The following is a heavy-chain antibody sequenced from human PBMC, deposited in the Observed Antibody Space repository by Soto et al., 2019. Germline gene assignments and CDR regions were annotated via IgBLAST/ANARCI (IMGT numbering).Heavy chain of an antibody. Sequence: SETLSLTCAVYGGSFSGYYWSWIRQPPGKGLEWIGEINHSGSTNYNPSLKSRVTISVDTSKNQFSLKLSSVTAADTAVYYCARGQPTPYGDYAGTWFDPWGQGTLVTVSS. V-gene: IGHV4-34*01. D-gene: IGHD4-17*01. CDR1: GGSFSGYY. J-gene: IGHJ5*02. CDR3: ARGQPTPYGDYAGTWFDP. CDR2: INHSGST.